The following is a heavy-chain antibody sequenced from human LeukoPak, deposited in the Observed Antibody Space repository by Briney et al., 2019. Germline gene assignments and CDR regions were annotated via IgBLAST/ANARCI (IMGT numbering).Heavy chain of an antibody. D-gene: IGHD1-26*01. V-gene: IGHV3-23*01. CDR3: AKARGGSYHSGID. J-gene: IGHJ4*02. CDR1: GFTFTSYA. CDR2: ISGSGGST. Sequence: PGGSLRLSCAASGFTFTSYAMNWVRQAPGKGLEWVSGISGSGGSTYYADSVKGRFSISRDNFKNTLYLQPNSLRVEDTAVYYCAKARGGSYHSGIDWGQGTLVIVSS.